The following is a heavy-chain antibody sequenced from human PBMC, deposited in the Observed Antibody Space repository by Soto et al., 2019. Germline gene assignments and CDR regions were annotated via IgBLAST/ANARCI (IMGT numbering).Heavy chain of an antibody. CDR3: TTDLQAYCDGTTCYAGNYYYDDMDV. D-gene: IGHD2-2*01. CDR2: IKSQGDGGTR. CDR1: GFSFRNAW. Sequence: TGGSLRLSXAASGFSFRNAWMSWVRQAPGKGLEWVGHIKSQGDGGTRDYAAPVKGRFTISRDDSKNTLFLQMNSLKNEDTAVYFCTTDLQAYCDGTTCYAGNYYYDDMDVWGQGTTVTVSS. J-gene: IGHJ6*02. V-gene: IGHV3-15*01.